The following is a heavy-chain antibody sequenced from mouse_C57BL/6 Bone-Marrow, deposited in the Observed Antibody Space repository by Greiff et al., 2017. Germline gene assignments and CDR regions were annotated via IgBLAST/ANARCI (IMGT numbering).Heavy chain of an antibody. CDR1: GYTFTDYY. J-gene: IGHJ1*03. CDR3: ARQYYGSSYEDWYFDV. V-gene: IGHV1-77*01. Sequence: VQLQQSGAELVKPGASVKISCKASGYTFTDYYINWVKQRPGQGLEWIGKIGPGSGSTYYNEKFKGKATLTADKSSSTAYMQLSSLTSEDSAVYFCARQYYGSSYEDWYFDVRGTGTTVTVSS. D-gene: IGHD1-1*01. CDR2: IGPGSGST.